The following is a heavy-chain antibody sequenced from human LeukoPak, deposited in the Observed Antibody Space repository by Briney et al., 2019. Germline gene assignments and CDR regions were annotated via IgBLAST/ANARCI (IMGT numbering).Heavy chain of an antibody. D-gene: IGHD2/OR15-2a*01. Sequence: GGSLRLSCAASVFTFSSYWMSCGRQAPGKGRERVANIKQDGSEKYYVDSVKGRFTISRDNAKNSLYLQMNSLRAEDTAVYYCARDHSASFPYYYYYGMDVWGQGTTVTVSS. J-gene: IGHJ6*02. V-gene: IGHV3-7*01. CDR1: VFTFSSYW. CDR3: ARDHSASFPYYYYYGMDV. CDR2: IKQDGSEK.